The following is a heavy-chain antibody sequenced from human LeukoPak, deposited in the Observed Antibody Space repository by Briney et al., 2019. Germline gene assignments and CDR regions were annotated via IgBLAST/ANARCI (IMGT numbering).Heavy chain of an antibody. J-gene: IGHJ3*02. CDR3: ARPVAGSSLGAFDI. D-gene: IGHD6-19*01. V-gene: IGHV3-23*01. CDR1: GFTFSNYA. Sequence: PGGSLRLSCAASGFTFSNYAMNWVRQAPGRGLKSHSCLTSSGGTTYYEDAVKGRFTISRDNSRSTLYLQTNSLRVEDTAVYYCARPVAGSSLGAFDIWGQGTMVTVSS. CDR2: LTSSGGTT.